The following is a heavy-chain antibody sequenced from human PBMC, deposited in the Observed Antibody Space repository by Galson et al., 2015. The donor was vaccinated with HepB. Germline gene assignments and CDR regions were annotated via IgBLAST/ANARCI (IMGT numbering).Heavy chain of an antibody. D-gene: IGHD6-19*01. CDR3: ARLIAVAGTGGYYFDS. Sequence: SCKASGYIFTGYFIHWVRQAPGQGLEWMGWIDPNSGATYYAQKFQGWATLTRDTSVTTAFMDLRRLRSDDTAVYYCARLIAVAGTGGYYFDSWGQGTLVTVSS. J-gene: IGHJ4*02. V-gene: IGHV1-2*04. CDR2: IDPNSGAT. CDR1: GYIFTGYF.